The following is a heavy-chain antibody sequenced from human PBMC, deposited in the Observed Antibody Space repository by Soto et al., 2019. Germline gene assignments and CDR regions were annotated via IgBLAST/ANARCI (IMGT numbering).Heavy chain of an antibody. CDR3: ARAGAATLSDF. CDR2: IYYSGSA. J-gene: IGHJ4*02. CDR1: GGSISNYY. V-gene: IGHV4-59*01. D-gene: IGHD2-15*01. Sequence: QVQLQESGPGLVKPSETLSLTCTVSGGSISNYYWSWIRQPPGKGLEWIGYIYYSGSANYNPSLTSRVTISVDTSKNQFSLKLSSVTAADTAVYYCARAGAATLSDFWGQGTLVTVSS.